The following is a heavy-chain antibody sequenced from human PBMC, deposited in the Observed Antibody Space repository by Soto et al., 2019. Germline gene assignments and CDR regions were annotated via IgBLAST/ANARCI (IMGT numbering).Heavy chain of an antibody. J-gene: IGHJ6*03. CDR3: AIGKSQMTQDRMGFYYYMDV. CDR2: VIPLLDAS. D-gene: IGHD2-15*01. Sequence: QVQLVQSGAEVKKPGSSVRISCAASGATFNDYTFTWVRRAPGQGLEWMGRVIPLLDASNYAEKFQDRVTITADRSTSTVYMELSGMKSEDSAIYYCAIGKSQMTQDRMGFYYYMDVWGKGTTVTVSS. CDR1: GATFNDYT. V-gene: IGHV1-69*08.